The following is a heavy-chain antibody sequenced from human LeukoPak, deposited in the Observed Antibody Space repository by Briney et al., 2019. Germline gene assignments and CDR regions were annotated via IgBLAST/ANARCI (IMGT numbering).Heavy chain of an antibody. CDR3: VKDRGDGPAEY. Sequence: GGSLRLSCAASGFTFSSYAMSWVRQAPGKGLEWVSAISGSGGSTYYADSVKGRFTISRDNSKNTLYLQMNSLRVEDTAMYYCVKDRGDGPAEYWGQGTLVTVSS. CDR1: GFTFSSYA. J-gene: IGHJ4*02. V-gene: IGHV3-23*01. CDR2: ISGSGGST. D-gene: IGHD3-16*01.